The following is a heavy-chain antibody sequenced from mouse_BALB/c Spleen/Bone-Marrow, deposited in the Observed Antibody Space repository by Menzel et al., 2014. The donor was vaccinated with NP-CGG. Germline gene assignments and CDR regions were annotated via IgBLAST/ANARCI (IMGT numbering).Heavy chain of an antibody. V-gene: IGHV3-8*02. J-gene: IGHJ2*01. D-gene: IGHD1-1*02. CDR2: IIYSRIT. CDR3: ATYGGYYFDY. Sequence: VKLMGSGPSLVKPSQTLSLTCSVTGDSITSGYWNWIRKFPGNKLEYIGYIIYSRITYYSPSLKSRISITRDTSKNHSYRQLNAVTTGDTAEDYWATYGGYYFDYWGQVTTLTVAS. CDR1: GDSITSGY.